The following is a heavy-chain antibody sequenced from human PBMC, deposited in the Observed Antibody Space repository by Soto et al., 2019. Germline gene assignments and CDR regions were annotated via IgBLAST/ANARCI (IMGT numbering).Heavy chain of an antibody. D-gene: IGHD3-22*01. J-gene: IGHJ5*02. CDR2: LNYGGTT. CDR1: GASMSSSIYY. CDR3: ARQSYFDGAGYYLGWFDP. Sequence: SETLSLTCSVSGASMSSSIYYWAWIRQAPGKGLEWNGSLNYGGTTYHSPSLEGRVTMSVDTSKKEFSLNVISVTAADTAIYYCARQSYFDGAGYYLGWFDPWGQGTLVTVSS. V-gene: IGHV4-39*01.